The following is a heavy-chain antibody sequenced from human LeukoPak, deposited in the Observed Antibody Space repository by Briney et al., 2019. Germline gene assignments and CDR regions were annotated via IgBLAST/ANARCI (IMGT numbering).Heavy chain of an antibody. V-gene: IGHV4-59*01. Sequence: SQTLSLTCTVSGRSISNYYWSWIRQPPGKGLGWIGYIYYSGSANHNPSLKSRVTISVDTSKNQFSLKLSSVTAADTAVYYCARVTATTGIRYYDYWGQGTLVTVSS. CDR3: ARVTATTGIRYYDY. CDR2: IYYSGSA. CDR1: GRSISNYY. J-gene: IGHJ4*02. D-gene: IGHD6-13*01.